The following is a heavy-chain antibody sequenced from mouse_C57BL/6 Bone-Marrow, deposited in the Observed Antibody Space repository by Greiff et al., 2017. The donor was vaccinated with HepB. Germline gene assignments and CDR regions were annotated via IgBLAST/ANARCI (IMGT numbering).Heavy chain of an antibody. D-gene: IGHD1-1*01. V-gene: IGHV1-72*01. CDR3: AREWAYYYGSSGYFDD. CDR2: IDPNSGGT. Sequence: VPLPPSGPSLVTPGASVTLSCQASGSTFTRYWMHWVTPRPGRGLEWLGRIDPNSGGTKYNEKFKSKATLTVDKPSSTAYMQLSSLTSEDSEVYYCAREWAYYYGSSGYFDDWGQGTTLTVSS. J-gene: IGHJ2*01. CDR1: GSTFTRYW.